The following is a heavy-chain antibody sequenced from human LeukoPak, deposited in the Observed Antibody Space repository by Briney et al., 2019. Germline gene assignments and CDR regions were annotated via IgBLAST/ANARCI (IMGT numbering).Heavy chain of an antibody. CDR1: GFSFSSYN. V-gene: IGHV3-21*01. CDR2: ITMSSTYI. J-gene: IGHJ4*02. Sequence: PGGSLRLSCAASGFSFSSYNMNWVRQAPGKGPEWVSSITMSSTYIYHADSVKGRFTISRDNAKNSLFLQMNSLRAEDTAVYYCARVLRDYYFDYWGQGTLVTVSS. D-gene: IGHD3-9*01. CDR3: ARVLRDYYFDY.